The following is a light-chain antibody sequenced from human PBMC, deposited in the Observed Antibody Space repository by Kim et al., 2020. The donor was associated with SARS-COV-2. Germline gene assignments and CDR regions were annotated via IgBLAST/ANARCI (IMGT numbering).Light chain of an antibody. J-gene: IGLJ1*01. CDR2: GKN. Sequence: SELTQDPAVSVALGQTVRITCQGDSLRRYYASWYQQKPGQAPVLVIYGKNNRPSGIPDRFSGSSSGNTASLTITGAQAEDEADYYCNSRDSSGNHYVFGTGTKVT. CDR3: NSRDSSGNHYV. CDR1: SLRRYY. V-gene: IGLV3-19*01.